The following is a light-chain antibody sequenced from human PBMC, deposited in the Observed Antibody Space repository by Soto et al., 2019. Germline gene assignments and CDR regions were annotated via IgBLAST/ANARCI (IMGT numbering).Light chain of an antibody. CDR3: QQYDSWPQT. J-gene: IGKJ5*01. Sequence: EIVMTQSPATLSVSPGERATLPCRASQSVRSNLAWYFQKAGQAPRLLIYGASTRATDIPARFSGSGSGTEFTLTITSLQSEDFVVYYCQQYDSWPQTFGQGTRLEIK. CDR2: GAS. V-gene: IGKV3-15*01. CDR1: QSVRSN.